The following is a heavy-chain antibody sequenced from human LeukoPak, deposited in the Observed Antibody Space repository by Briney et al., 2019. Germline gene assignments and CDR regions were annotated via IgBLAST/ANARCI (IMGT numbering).Heavy chain of an antibody. CDR1: GFTFSSYW. CDR2: IKQDGSEK. J-gene: IGHJ4*02. V-gene: IGHV3-7*01. CDR3: ARVGDSSAHFDY. D-gene: IGHD3-22*01. Sequence: GGSLRLSCAASGFTFSSYWMSWVRQAPGKGPEWVANIKQDGSEKYYVDSVKGRCTISRDNAKNSLYLQMNSLRAEDTAVYYCARVGDSSAHFDYWGQGTLVTVSS.